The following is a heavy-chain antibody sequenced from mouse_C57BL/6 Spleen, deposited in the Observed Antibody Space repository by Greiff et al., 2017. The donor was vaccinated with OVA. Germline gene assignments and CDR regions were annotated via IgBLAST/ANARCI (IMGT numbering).Heavy chain of an antibody. CDR3: ARNRGGNAYYFDY. V-gene: IGHV2-2*01. CDR2: IWSGGST. CDR1: GFSLTSYG. D-gene: IGHD2-1*01. Sequence: QVQLKESGPGLVQPSQSLSITCTVSGFSLTSYGVHWVRQSPGQGLEWLGVIWSGGSTDYNAAFISRLSISKDNSKSQVFFKMNSLQADDTAIYYCARNRGGNAYYFDYWGQGTTLTVSS. J-gene: IGHJ2*01.